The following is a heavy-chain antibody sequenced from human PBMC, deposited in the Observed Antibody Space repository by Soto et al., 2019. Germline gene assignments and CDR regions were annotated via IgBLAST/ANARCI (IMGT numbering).Heavy chain of an antibody. V-gene: IGHV3-30-3*01. CDR1: GFTFSNYA. CDR3: ARDTGPNGYNYYYFGMGV. J-gene: IGHJ6*02. Sequence: QVHLVESGGGVVQPGRSLRLSCAASGFTFSNYAMHWVRQAPGKGLEWVAVISYDGSDKYNANSVKGRFTISRDNSKNTLYLQMNSLRAEDTAVYYCARDTGPNGYNYYYFGMGVWGQGTTVTVSS. CDR2: ISYDGSDK. D-gene: IGHD5-18*01.